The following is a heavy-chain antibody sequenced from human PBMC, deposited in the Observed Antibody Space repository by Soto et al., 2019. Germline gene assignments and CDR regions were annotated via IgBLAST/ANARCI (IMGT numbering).Heavy chain of an antibody. Sequence: SETLSLTCAVYGGSFSGYYWSWIRQPPGKGLEWIGEINHSGSTNYNPSLKSRVTISVDTSKNQFSLKLSSVTAADTAVYYCARVVRRMRGYYYDSSGYDDKNWFDPWGQGTMVTVYS. CDR1: GGSFSGYY. CDR3: ARVVRRMRGYYYDSSGYDDKNWFDP. J-gene: IGHJ5*02. CDR2: INHSGST. V-gene: IGHV4-34*01. D-gene: IGHD3-22*01.